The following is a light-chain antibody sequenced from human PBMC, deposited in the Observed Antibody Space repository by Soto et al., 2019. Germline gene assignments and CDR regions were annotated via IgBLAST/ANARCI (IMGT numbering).Light chain of an antibody. CDR2: GAS. J-gene: IGKJ2*01. V-gene: IGKV3-20*01. Sequence: EIVLTQSPGTLSLSPGEGATLSCRASQSVASSSLAWYQQKPGQAPRRIIYGASNRATGTPDRFSGGGSGTDFALPSSRREPEDFAVYCRWHYGSSSYTFGPGTKLEIK. CDR1: QSVASSS. CDR3: WHYGSSSYT.